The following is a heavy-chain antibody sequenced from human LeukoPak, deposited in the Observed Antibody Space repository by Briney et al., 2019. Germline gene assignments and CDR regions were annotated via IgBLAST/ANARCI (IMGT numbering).Heavy chain of an antibody. CDR3: ARRYYYDSSGYYSPWDY. V-gene: IGHV5-51*01. CDR2: INPGDSDT. Sequence: GESLKTSCKASGYSFTSYWIGWVRQLPGRGLEGMGIINPGDSDTRYSPSFQGQVTISADKSISTAYLQWSSLKASDTAMYYCARRYYYDSSGYYSPWDYWGQGTLVTVSS. D-gene: IGHD3-22*01. J-gene: IGHJ4*02. CDR1: GYSFTSYW.